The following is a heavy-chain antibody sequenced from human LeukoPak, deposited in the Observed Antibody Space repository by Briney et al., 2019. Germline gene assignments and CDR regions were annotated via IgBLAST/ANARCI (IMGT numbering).Heavy chain of an antibody. J-gene: IGHJ4*02. CDR1: GFTFSSYS. CDR3: ARDRDDFWSGIDY. Sequence: GGSLRLSCAASGFTFSSYSMNWVRQAPGKGLEWVSSISSSSSYIYYADSVKGRFTISRDNAKNSLYLQMNSLGAEDTAVYYCARDRDDFWSGIDYWGQGTLVTVSS. D-gene: IGHD3-3*01. V-gene: IGHV3-21*01. CDR2: ISSSSSYI.